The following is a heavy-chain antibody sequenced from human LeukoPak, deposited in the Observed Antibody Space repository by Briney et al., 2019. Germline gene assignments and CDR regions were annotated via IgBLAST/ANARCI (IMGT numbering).Heavy chain of an antibody. D-gene: IGHD3-10*01. CDR3: ARFGITVVRGGKYYFDY. CDR1: GGSISNYY. Sequence: SETLSLTCTVSGGSISNYYWSWIRQPPGTGLEWIGHIYYSGATKYNPSLKSRITISVDTSKNQFSLMLSSVTAADTAVYYCARFGITVVRGGKYYFDYWGQGTLVTVSS. V-gene: IGHV4-59*08. CDR2: IYYSGAT. J-gene: IGHJ4*02.